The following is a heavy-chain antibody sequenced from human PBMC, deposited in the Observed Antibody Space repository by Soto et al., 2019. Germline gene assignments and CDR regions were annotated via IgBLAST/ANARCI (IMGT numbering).Heavy chain of an antibody. CDR3: ARQALYSGSYLDAFDI. D-gene: IGHD1-26*01. J-gene: IGHJ3*02. Sequence: SETLSLTCTVSGGSISSSSYYWGWIRQPPGKGLEWIGSIYYSGSTYYNPSLKSRVTISVDTSKNQFSLKLSSVTAADTAVYYCARQALYSGSYLDAFDIWGQGTMVTVSS. CDR2: IYYSGST. V-gene: IGHV4-39*01. CDR1: GGSISSSSYY.